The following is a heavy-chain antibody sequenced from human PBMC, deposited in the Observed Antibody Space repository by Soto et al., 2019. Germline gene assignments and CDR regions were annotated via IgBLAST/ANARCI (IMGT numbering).Heavy chain of an antibody. CDR3: ARVEGRYSSSWTIDY. D-gene: IGHD6-13*01. Sequence: PSETLSLTCTVSGGSISSYYWSWIRQPPGKGLEWIGYIYYSGSTIYNPSLKSRVTISVDTSKNQFSLKLSSVTAADTAVYYCARVEGRYSSSWTIDYWGQGTLVTVSS. J-gene: IGHJ4*02. V-gene: IGHV4-59*01. CDR2: IYYSGST. CDR1: GGSISSYY.